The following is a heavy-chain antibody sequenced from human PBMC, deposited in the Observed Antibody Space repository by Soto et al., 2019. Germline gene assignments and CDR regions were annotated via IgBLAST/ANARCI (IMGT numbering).Heavy chain of an antibody. D-gene: IGHD3-9*01. Sequence: SQTLSLTCAISGDSVSSNSAAWNWIRQSPSRGLEWLGRTYYRSKWYNDYAVSVKSRITINPDTSKNQFSLQLNSVTPEDTAVYYCARGHYYDILTGYYSPHYYYYYYTDVWGKGTTVTVSS. J-gene: IGHJ6*03. CDR2: TYYRSKWYN. CDR3: ARGHYYDILTGYYSPHYYYYYYTDV. V-gene: IGHV6-1*01. CDR1: GDSVSSNSAA.